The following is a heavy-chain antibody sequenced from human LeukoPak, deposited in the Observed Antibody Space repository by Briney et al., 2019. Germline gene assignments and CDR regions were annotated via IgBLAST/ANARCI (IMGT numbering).Heavy chain of an antibody. D-gene: IGHD1-1*01. CDR3: ARETLNWNDIGSVFDI. V-gene: IGHV4-39*02. CDR2: IYYNGST. J-gene: IGHJ3*02. CDR1: GGSISTSSYY. Sequence: NPSETLSLTCTVSGGSISTSSYYWGWIRQPPGKGLQWIGSIYYNGSTYYNPSLKSRVIISVDTSKNQFSLKLNSVTAADTAVYYCARETLNWNDIGSVFDIWGQGTMVPVSS.